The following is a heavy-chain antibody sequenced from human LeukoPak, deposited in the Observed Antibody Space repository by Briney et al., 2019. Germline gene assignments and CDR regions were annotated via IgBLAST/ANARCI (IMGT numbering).Heavy chain of an antibody. V-gene: IGHV4-59*08. D-gene: IGHD2-15*01. J-gene: IGHJ5*02. CDR3: TRLSHVAGAPKVSWFDP. CDR2: IYHSGTT. CDR1: GGSISSYY. Sequence: SETLSLTCTVSGGSISSYYWNWVRQPPGKGLEWIASIYHSGTTYFNPSLKSRVTMSVDTSKNQFSLKLTSVTAADTAVYYCTRLSHVAGAPKVSWFDPWDQGTLVTVSS.